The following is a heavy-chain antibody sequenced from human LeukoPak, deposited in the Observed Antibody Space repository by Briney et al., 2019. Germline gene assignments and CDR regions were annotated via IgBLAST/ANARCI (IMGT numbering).Heavy chain of an antibody. J-gene: IGHJ4*02. CDR2: IYYSGST. CDR1: GGSISSGDYY. D-gene: IGHD6-19*01. Sequence: SQTLSLTCTVSGGSISSGDYYWSWIRQPPGKGLEWIGYIYYSGSTYYNPSLKSRVTISVDTSKSQFSLKLSSVTAADTAVYYCARRRGSGWYYFDYWGQGTLVTVSS. V-gene: IGHV4-30-4*01. CDR3: ARRRGSGWYYFDY.